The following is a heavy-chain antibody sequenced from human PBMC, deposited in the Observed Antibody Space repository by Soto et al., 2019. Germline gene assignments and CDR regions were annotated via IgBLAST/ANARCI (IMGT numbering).Heavy chain of an antibody. D-gene: IGHD6-19*01. J-gene: IGHJ5*02. Sequence: GASVKVSCKASGYTFTSYDINWVRRATGQGLEWMGWMNPNSGNTGYAQKFQGRVTMTRNTSISTAYMELSSLRSEDTAVYYCARGIYSSGWYNWLDPWGQGTLVTVSS. CDR2: MNPNSGNT. CDR1: GYTFTSYD. V-gene: IGHV1-8*01. CDR3: ARGIYSSGWYNWLDP.